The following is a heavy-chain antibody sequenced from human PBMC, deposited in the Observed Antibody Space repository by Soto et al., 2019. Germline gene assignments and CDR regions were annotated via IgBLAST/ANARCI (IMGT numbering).Heavy chain of an antibody. D-gene: IGHD5-12*01. CDR1: GYTFTGYY. CDR3: ARDQGRAAEMATIDY. V-gene: IGHV1-2*02. Sequence: ASVKVSCKASGYTFTGYYMHWVRQAPGQGLEWMGWINPNSGGTNYAQKFQGRVAMTRDTSISTAYMELSRLRSDDTAVYYCARDQGRAAEMATIDYWGQGTLVTVSS. CDR2: INPNSGGT. J-gene: IGHJ4*02.